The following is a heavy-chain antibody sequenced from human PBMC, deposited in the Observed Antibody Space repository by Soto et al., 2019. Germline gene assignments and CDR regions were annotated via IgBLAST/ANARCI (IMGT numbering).Heavy chain of an antibody. J-gene: IGHJ6*02. Sequence: EVQLVQSGAEVKKPGESLRSCCKGSGYSFTSYWISWVRQMPGKGLEWMGRIDPSDSYTNYSPSFQGHVTISADKSISTAYLQWRSLKDSDTAMYYCARLAMATRRGYYGMDVWGQGTTVTVSS. V-gene: IGHV5-10-1*01. D-gene: IGHD5-12*01. CDR2: IDPSDSYT. CDR3: ARLAMATRRGYYGMDV. CDR1: GYSFTSYW.